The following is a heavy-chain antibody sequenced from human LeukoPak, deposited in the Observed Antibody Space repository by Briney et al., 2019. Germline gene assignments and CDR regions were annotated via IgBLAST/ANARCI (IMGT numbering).Heavy chain of an antibody. D-gene: IGHD6-19*01. J-gene: IGHJ4*02. V-gene: IGHV3-21*01. CDR1: GFTFSSYA. CDR3: ARRGWRVAVAGVPSGGYFDY. CDR2: ISSSSSYI. Sequence: PGGSLRLSCAASGFTFSSYAMHWVRQAPGKGLEWVSSISSSSSYIYYADSVKGRFTISRDNAKNSLYLQMNSLRAEDTAVYYCARRGWRVAVAGVPSGGYFDYWGQGTLDTVSS.